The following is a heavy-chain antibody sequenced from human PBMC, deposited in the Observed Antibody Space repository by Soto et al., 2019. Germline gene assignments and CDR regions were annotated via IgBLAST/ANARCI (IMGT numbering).Heavy chain of an antibody. Sequence: SETLSLTCTVSGGSISSSSYYWGWIRQPPGKGLEWIGSIYYSGSTYYNPSLKSRVTISVDTSKNQFSLKLSSVTAADTAVYYCFRCVSWSSGSVDFWGPGTLVTVSS. D-gene: IGHD6-19*01. CDR2: IYYSGST. V-gene: IGHV4-39*01. CDR1: GGSISSSSYY. J-gene: IGHJ4*02. CDR3: FRCVSWSSGSVDF.